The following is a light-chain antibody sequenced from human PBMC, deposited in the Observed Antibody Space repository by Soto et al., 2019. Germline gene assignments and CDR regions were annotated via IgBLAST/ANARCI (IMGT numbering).Light chain of an antibody. CDR1: QSISSY. V-gene: IGKV1-39*01. Sequence: DIQMTQSPSSLSASVGDRVTITYRASQSISSYLNWYQQKPGKAPKLLIYAASSLQSGVPSRFSGSGSGTDFSLPISNLQTEDFATYYCQQSYSTPQTFGQGTKLEIK. CDR3: QQSYSTPQT. J-gene: IGKJ2*01. CDR2: AAS.